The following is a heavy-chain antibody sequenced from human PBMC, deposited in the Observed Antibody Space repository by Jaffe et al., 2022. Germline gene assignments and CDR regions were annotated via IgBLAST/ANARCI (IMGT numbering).Heavy chain of an antibody. CDR2: IIPILGIA. V-gene: IGHV1-69*08. CDR1: GGTFSSYT. Sequence: QVQLVQSGAEVKKPGSSVKVSCKASGGTFSSYTISWVRQAPGQGLEWMGRIIPILGIANYAQKFQGRVTITADKSTSTAYMELSSLRSEDTAVYYCAREAVLRYFDWLPGWGQGTLVTVSS. CDR3: AREAVLRYFDWLPG. D-gene: IGHD3-9*01. J-gene: IGHJ4*02.